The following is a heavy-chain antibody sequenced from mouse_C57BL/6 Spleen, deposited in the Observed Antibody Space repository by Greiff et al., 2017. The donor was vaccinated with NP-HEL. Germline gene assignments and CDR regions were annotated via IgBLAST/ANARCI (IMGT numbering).Heavy chain of an antibody. D-gene: IGHD5-1*01. Sequence: DVKLVESGGGLVQPGGSLSLSCAASGFTFTDYYMSWVRQPPGKALEWLGFIRNKANGYTTEYSASVKGRFTISRDNSQSILYLQMNALRAEDSATYYCARLVPYAMDYWGQGTSVTVSS. J-gene: IGHJ4*01. CDR1: GFTFTDYY. V-gene: IGHV7-3*01. CDR2: IRNKANGYTT. CDR3: ARLVPYAMDY.